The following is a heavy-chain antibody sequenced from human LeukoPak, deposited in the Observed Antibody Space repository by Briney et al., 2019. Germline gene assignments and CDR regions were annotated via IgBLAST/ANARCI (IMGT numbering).Heavy chain of an antibody. V-gene: IGHV3-7*01. D-gene: IGHD3-22*01. Sequence: GGSLRLSCAASGFTFSSYWMSWVRQAPGEGLEWVANIKQDGSEKYYVDSVKGRFTISRDNAKNSLYLQMNSLRAEDTAVYYCASWYYYDSSGYSSLGYWGQGTLVTVSS. CDR3: ASWYYYDSSGYSSLGY. CDR2: IKQDGSEK. CDR1: GFTFSSYW. J-gene: IGHJ4*02.